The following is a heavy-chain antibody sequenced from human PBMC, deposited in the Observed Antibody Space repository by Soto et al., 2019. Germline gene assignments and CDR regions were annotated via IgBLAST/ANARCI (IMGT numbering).Heavy chain of an antibody. CDR1: GYTFTSYA. V-gene: IGHV1-3*01. J-gene: IGHJ4*02. Sequence: ASVKVSCKAAGYTFTSYAMHLVRQAPEQRLEWMGWINAGNGNTKYSQKFQGRVTITRDTSASTAYMELSSLRSEDTAVYYCARGITIFGVVIIEYYFDYWGQGTLVTAPQ. CDR2: INAGNGNT. CDR3: ARGITIFGVVIIEYYFDY. D-gene: IGHD3-3*01.